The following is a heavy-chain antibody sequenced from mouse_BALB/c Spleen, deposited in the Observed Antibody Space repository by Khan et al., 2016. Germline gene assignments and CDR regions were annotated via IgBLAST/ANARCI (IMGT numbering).Heavy chain of an antibody. CDR1: GYSITSDYA. Sequence: EVQLQESGPGLVKPSQSLSLTCTVTGYSITSDYAWNWIRQFPGNKLEWMVYISYSGSTSYNPSLKSRISITRDTSKNQFFLQLNSVTTENTATYYSARAPPRWYFDVWGAGTTVTVSS. V-gene: IGHV3-2*02. CDR3: ARAPPRWYFDV. CDR2: ISYSGST. J-gene: IGHJ1*01.